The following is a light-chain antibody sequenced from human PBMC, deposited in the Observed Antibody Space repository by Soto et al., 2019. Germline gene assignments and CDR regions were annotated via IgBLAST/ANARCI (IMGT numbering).Light chain of an antibody. J-gene: IGLJ1*01. CDR2: EVS. CDR3: SSYGGSNNLFV. CDR1: SSDVGGHNY. V-gene: IGLV2-8*01. Sequence: QSVLTQHPSASGCPGQSIIISCAGSSSDVGGHNYVSWYQQHTGKAPKVMIYEVSKRPSGVPDRFSGSKSGNTASLTVSGLQAEDEADYYCSSYGGSNNLFVFGTGTKV.